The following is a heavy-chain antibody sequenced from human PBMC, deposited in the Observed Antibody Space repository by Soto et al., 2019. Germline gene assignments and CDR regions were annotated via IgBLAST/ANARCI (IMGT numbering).Heavy chain of an antibody. CDR3: ARAGENYGSGTFSPPLRYYFNS. V-gene: IGHV1-46*01. Sequence: QVQLVQSGTEVKKPGASVNVSWKASGYTFTTHYMHWVRQAPGQGLEWMGIINPSGGRTTYALKFQGRVTMTSDTSTNTVYVELTSLRSEDTAIYFCARAGENYGSGTFSPPLRYYFNSWGQGTLVTVSS. D-gene: IGHD3-10*01. J-gene: IGHJ4*02. CDR2: INPSGGRT. CDR1: GYTFTTHY.